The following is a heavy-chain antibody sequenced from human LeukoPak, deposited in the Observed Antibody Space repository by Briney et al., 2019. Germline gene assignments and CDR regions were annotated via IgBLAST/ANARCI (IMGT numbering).Heavy chain of an antibody. CDR2: AYYRSKWNI. V-gene: IGHV6-1*01. J-gene: IGHJ4*02. CDR3: ARGSVRGSTNFDY. D-gene: IGHD3-10*01. CDR1: GDSVSGSPAV. Sequence: PSQTLSLTCAISGDSVSGSPAVWNWIRQSPARGLEWLGWAYYRSKWNIDYAESVKGRIVIAPDTSKNQFSLHLNSVTPEDTAVYFCARGSVRGSTNFDYWGQGTLVTVSS.